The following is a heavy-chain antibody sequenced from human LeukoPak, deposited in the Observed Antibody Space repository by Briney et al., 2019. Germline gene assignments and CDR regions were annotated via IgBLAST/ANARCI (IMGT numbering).Heavy chain of an antibody. J-gene: IGHJ4*02. V-gene: IGHV3-74*01. CDR1: GFTFSKYW. Sequence: GGSLRLSCAASGFTFSKYWMLWVRQAPGKGLESVSRINTDGTVTTYADSVKGRFTVSRDNADNTMFPQMNTVRDEDTAVYYCATKQWLAPPPDSWGQGTPVTVSS. CDR3: ATKQWLAPPPDS. CDR2: INTDGTVT. D-gene: IGHD6-19*01.